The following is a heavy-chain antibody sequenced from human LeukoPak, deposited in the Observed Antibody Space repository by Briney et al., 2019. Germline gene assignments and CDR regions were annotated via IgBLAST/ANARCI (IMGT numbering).Heavy chain of an antibody. V-gene: IGHV4-59*01. CDR1: GGSISSYY. D-gene: IGHD5-18*01. J-gene: IGHJ4*02. CDR2: IYYSGST. Sequence: PSETLSLTCTVSGGSISSYYWSWIRQPPGKGLEWIGYIYYSGSTNYNPSLKSRVTISVDTSKNQFSLKLSSVTAADTAVYYCARDGGYSCGTLDYWGQGTLVTVSS. CDR3: ARDGGYSCGTLDY.